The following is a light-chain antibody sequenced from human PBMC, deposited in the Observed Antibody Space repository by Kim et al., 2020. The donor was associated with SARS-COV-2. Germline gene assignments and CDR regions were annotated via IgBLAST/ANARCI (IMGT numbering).Light chain of an antibody. CDR1: QSVTSNF. Sequence: SPGERGPLSCRASQSVTSNFLAWYQHKPGQAPILLIYGASSRATGIPDRFSGSGSGTDFTLTISRLEPEDFAVYYCQQYANSPITFGQGTRLEIK. J-gene: IGKJ5*01. CDR2: GAS. CDR3: QQYANSPIT. V-gene: IGKV3-20*01.